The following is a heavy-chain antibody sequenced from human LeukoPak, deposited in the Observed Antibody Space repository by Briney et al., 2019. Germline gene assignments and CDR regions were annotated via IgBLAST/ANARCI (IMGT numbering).Heavy chain of an antibody. Sequence: SETLSLTCTVSSGSISSYYWTWIRQPPGKGLEWIGYTYYSGTTNYNPSLKSRVTISVDTSKNQFSLKLSSVTAADTAVYYCARNPTYSYGYPYYFDYWGQGALVTVSS. D-gene: IGHD5-18*01. V-gene: IGHV4-59*01. CDR2: TYYSGTT. CDR3: ARNPTYSYGYPYYFDY. CDR1: SGSISSYY. J-gene: IGHJ4*02.